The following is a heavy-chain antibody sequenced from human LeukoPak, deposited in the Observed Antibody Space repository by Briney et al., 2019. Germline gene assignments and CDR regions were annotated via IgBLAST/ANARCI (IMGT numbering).Heavy chain of an antibody. CDR1: GGSISSYY. CDR2: IYYSGST. J-gene: IGHJ4*02. D-gene: IGHD3-16*01. CDR3: ARETTWGGLRSYYFDY. Sequence: SETLSLTCTVSGGSISSYYWSWIRQPPGKGLEWIGYIYYSGSTNYNPSLKSRVTISVDKSKNQFSLKLSSVTAADTAVYYCARETTWGGLRSYYFDYWGQGTLVTVSS. V-gene: IGHV4-59*12.